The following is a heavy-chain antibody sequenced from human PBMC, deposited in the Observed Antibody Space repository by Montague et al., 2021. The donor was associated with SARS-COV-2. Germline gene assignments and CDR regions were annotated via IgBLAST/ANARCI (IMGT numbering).Heavy chain of an antibody. CDR1: GHTFSELS. D-gene: IGHD3-22*01. Sequence: SVRVSCKVSGHTFSELSIHWIRQTPGKGLEWLGGFDPEDGERTYAQNLQGRLTLTEDTSTDTAYVELSGLRSDDTGVYYCATAIRDDYEYEYDSTGLHLWGQGTLVTVSS. CDR3: ATAIRDDYEYEYDSTGLHL. CDR2: FDPEDGER. V-gene: IGHV1-24*01. J-gene: IGHJ5*02.